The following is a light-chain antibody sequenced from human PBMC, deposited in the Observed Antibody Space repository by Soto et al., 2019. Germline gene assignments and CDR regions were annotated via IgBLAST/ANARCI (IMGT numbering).Light chain of an antibody. CDR3: QQRNTWPET. CDR1: QTVYSH. CDR2: ETS. J-gene: IGKJ2*01. V-gene: IGKV3-11*01. Sequence: EIALTQSPATLSLSPGERATLSCWASQTVYSHLAWYQQKPGQAPRLLIYETSNRATGIPVRFSGSGSGTDFTLTISSLEPEDSAVYFCQQRNTWPETFGQGTKLEIK.